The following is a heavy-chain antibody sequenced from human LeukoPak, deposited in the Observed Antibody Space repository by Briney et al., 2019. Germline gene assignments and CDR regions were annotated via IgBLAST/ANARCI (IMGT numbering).Heavy chain of an antibody. J-gene: IGHJ4*02. V-gene: IGHV3-20*04. Sequence: PGGSLRLSWAAAGFTVDDYGMSWVRHAPGKGLEWVSGMNWNGGSTVYADSVKGRFTISRDNAKNSLYLQMNSLRAEDTALYYCARGHSYYYDSSGYHYWGQGTLVTVSS. D-gene: IGHD3-22*01. CDR2: MNWNGGST. CDR1: GFTVDDYG. CDR3: ARGHSYYYDSSGYHY.